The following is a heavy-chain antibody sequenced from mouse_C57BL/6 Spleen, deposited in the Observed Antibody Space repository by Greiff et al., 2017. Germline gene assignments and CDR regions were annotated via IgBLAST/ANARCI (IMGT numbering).Heavy chain of an antibody. V-gene: IGHV5-17*01. CDR2: ISSGSSTI. CDR3: AIFQDAMDY. Sequence: EVHLVESGGGLVKPGGSLKLSCAASGFTFSDYGLHWVRQAPEKGLEWVAYISSGSSTIYYADTVKGRFTISRDNAKNTLFLQMTSLRSEDTAMYYCAIFQDAMDYWGQGTSVTVSS. J-gene: IGHJ4*01. CDR1: GFTFSDYG.